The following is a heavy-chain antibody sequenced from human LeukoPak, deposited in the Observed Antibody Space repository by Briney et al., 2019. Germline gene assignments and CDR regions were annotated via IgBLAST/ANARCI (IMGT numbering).Heavy chain of an antibody. V-gene: IGHV3-11*01. J-gene: IGHJ4*02. CDR1: GFTFSDYY. CDR3: ARSATLVVVAATLDY. Sequence: GGSLRLSCAASGFTFSDYYMSWIRQAPGKGLEWVSYISSSGSTIYYADSVKGRFTISRDNAKSSLYLQMNSLRAEDTAVYYCARSATLVVVAATLDYWGQGTLVTVSS. CDR2: ISSSGSTI. D-gene: IGHD2-15*01.